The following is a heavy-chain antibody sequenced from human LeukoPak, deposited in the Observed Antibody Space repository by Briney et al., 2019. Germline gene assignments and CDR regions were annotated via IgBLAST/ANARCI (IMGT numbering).Heavy chain of an antibody. J-gene: IGHJ4*02. Sequence: ASVKVSCKASGYTFTAYYMHWVRQAPGQGLEWMGWINPNGGGTDSAQKFQGRVTMTRDTSISTAYMELSRLRSDDTAVYYCARDCSGGSCYPVGDYFDYWGQGTLVTVSS. CDR3: ARDCSGGSCYPVGDYFDY. CDR2: INPNGGGT. CDR1: GYTFTAYY. V-gene: IGHV1-2*02. D-gene: IGHD2-15*01.